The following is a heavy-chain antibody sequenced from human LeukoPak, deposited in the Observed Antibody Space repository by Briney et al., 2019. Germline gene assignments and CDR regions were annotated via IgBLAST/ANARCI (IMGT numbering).Heavy chain of an antibody. Sequence: GGSLRLSCAASGFTFSSYAMSWVRQAPGKGLEWVGRIKSKTDGGTTDYAAPVKGRFTISRDDSKNTLYLQMNSLKTEDTAVYYCTWSYDSSGPNWFDPWGQGTLVTVSS. CDR3: TWSYDSSGPNWFDP. D-gene: IGHD3-22*01. CDR2: IKSKTDGGTT. V-gene: IGHV3-15*01. CDR1: GFTFSSYA. J-gene: IGHJ5*02.